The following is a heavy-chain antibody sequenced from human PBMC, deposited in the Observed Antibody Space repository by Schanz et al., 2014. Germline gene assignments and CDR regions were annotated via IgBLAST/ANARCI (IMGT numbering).Heavy chain of an antibody. D-gene: IGHD1-26*01. CDR2: ISYDGSNK. V-gene: IGHV3-30*03. Sequence: QVQLVESGGSVVQPGRSLRLSCAGSGFISDYGMHWVRQAPGRGLEWVAVISYDGSNKYYADSVKGRFTISRDNSKNTLYLQMNSLRAEDTAVYYCARDPSGSYGWFDPWGQGTLVTVSS. CDR3: ARDPSGSYGWFDP. CDR1: GFISDYG. J-gene: IGHJ5*02.